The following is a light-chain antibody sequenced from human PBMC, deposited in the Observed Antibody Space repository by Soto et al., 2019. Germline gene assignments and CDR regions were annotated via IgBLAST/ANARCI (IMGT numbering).Light chain of an antibody. J-gene: IGKJ5*01. Sequence: DIQMTQSPSSLSASVGDRVTITCQASQDIDQFLNWFQQKPGKAPKLLIYDASNLETGVPSRFSGSGSGTDFTFTISSLRPEDIATDYCQQYQTYSTFGQGTRLGIK. CDR3: QQYQTYST. CDR2: DAS. V-gene: IGKV1-33*01. CDR1: QDIDQF.